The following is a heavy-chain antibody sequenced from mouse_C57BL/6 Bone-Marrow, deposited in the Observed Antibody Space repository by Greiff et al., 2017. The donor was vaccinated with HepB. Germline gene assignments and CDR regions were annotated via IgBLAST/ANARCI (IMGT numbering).Heavy chain of an antibody. Sequence: VQLLQSGAELVRPGTSVKLSCTASGYTFTSYWMHWVKQRPGQGLEWIGVIDPSDSYTDYNHKFKGKATLAIDTSTSTAYMQLSSLTSEASAVYSCARGVDDDYFDYWGQGTTLTVSS. CDR1: GYTFTSYW. CDR3: ARGVDDDYFDY. J-gene: IGHJ2*01. CDR2: IDPSDSYT. V-gene: IGHV1-59*01.